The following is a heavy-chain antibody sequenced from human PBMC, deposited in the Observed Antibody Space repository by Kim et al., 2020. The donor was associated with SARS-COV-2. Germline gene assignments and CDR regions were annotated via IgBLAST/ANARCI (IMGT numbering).Heavy chain of an antibody. V-gene: IGHV3-7*01. CDR2: LRHDGTGR. CDR1: GFSLSNYW. J-gene: IGHJ1*01. Sequence: GGSLRLSCTASGFSLSNYWMSWVRQAPGKGLQWVASLRHDGTGRFYVDSVEGRFTISRDNAKNSVFLHMNSLRGEDSAVYFCARSISVEESHGIVVFFPHGGQGTLVTVSS. CDR3: ARSISVEESHGIVVFFPH. D-gene: IGHD3-22*01.